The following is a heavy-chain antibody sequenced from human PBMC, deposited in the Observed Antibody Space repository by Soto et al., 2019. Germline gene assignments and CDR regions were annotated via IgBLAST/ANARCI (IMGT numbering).Heavy chain of an antibody. CDR2: ITWNSGKI. CDR1: GFTFDDYA. V-gene: IGHV3-9*01. D-gene: IGHD2-15*01. J-gene: IGHJ4*01. CDR3: VKDSYADFHRVLSTAEYFFDY. Sequence: LRLSCTASGFTFDDYAMHWVRQGPGRGLEWVSGITWNSGKIAYADSVKGRFTIARDDDNNSLYLQMNSLRPEDTALYYCVKDSYADFHRVLSTAEYFFDYWGHGTLVTVSS.